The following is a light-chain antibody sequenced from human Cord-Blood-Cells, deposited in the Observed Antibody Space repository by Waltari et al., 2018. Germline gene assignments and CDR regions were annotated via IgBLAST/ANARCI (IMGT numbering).Light chain of an antibody. J-gene: IGLJ2*01. CDR3: QAWDSSTVV. CDR2: QDS. CDR1: KWGDKS. Sequence: SYELTQSPSASVSPRQTASITCSGEKWGDKSACRYQQKPGQSPALVIYQDSKRPSGIPERFSGSNSGNTATLTISGTQAMDEADYYCQAWDSSTVVFGGGTKLTVL. V-gene: IGLV3-1*01.